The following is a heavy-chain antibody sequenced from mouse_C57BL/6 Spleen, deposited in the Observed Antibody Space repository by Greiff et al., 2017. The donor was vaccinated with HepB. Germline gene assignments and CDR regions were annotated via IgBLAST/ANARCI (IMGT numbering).Heavy chain of an antibody. J-gene: IGHJ3*01. CDR2: INPSTGGT. V-gene: IGHV1-42*01. CDR3: ARREGYGAWFAY. D-gene: IGHD2-2*01. CDR1: GYSFTGYY. Sequence: VQLKESGPELVKPGASVKISCKASGYSFTGYYMNWVKQSPEKSLEWIGEINPSTGGTTYNQKFKAKATLTVDKSSSTAYMQLKSLTSEDSAVYYCARREGYGAWFAYWGQGTLVTVSA.